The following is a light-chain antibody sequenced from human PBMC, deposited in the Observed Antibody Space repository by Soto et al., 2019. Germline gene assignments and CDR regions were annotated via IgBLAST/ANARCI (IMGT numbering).Light chain of an antibody. CDR3: QQRSNWPPTWT. CDR2: DAS. J-gene: IGKJ1*01. V-gene: IGKV3-11*01. CDR1: QSVSSY. Sequence: EIVLTQSPATLSLSPGESATLSCRASQSVSSYLAWYQHKPGQAPRLLIYDASNRATGIPARFSGSGSGTDFTLTISSLEPEDFAVYYCQQRSNWPPTWTFGQGTKVEIK.